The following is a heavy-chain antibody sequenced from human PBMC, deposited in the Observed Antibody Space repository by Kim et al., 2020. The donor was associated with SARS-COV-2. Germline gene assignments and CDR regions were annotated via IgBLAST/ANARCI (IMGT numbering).Heavy chain of an antibody. D-gene: IGHD6-13*01. V-gene: IGHV3-30*01. J-gene: IGHJ2*01. CDR3: ARDKGYSSRRINWYFDL. Sequence: VKGRFTISRDKSKNTLYLQMNSLRAEDTAVYYCARDKGYSSRRINWYFDLWGRGTLVTVSS.